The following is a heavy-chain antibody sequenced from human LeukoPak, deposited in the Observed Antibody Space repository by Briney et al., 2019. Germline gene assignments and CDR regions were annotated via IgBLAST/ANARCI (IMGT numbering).Heavy chain of an antibody. CDR2: ISSNGGST. CDR3: AKDFTSSSWYHYYYMDV. D-gene: IGHD6-13*01. Sequence: GGSLRLSCAASGFTFSSYAMHWVRQAPGKGLEYVSAISSNGGSTYYANSVKGRFTISRDNSKNTLYLQMGSLRAEDMAVYYCAKDFTSSSWYHYYYMDVWGKGTTVTVSS. V-gene: IGHV3-64*01. CDR1: GFTFSSYA. J-gene: IGHJ6*03.